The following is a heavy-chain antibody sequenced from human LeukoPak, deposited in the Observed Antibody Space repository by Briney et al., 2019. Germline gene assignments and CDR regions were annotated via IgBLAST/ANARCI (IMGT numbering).Heavy chain of an antibody. D-gene: IGHD3-10*01. V-gene: IGHV3-30*18. Sequence: GGSLRLSCAASGFTFSSYGMHWVRQAPGKGLEWVAVISYDGSNKYYADSVKGRFTISRDNSKNTLCLQMNSLRAEDTAVYYYAKDLLSGSNYWGQGTLVTVSS. CDR2: ISYDGSNK. CDR3: AKDLLSGSNY. J-gene: IGHJ4*02. CDR1: GFTFSSYG.